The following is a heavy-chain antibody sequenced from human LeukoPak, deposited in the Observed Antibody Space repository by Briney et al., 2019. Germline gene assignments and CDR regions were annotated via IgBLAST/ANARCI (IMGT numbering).Heavy chain of an antibody. Sequence: GESLKISCKWSGYSFTSYWIGWVRQMPGKGLEWMGIIYPGDSDTRYSPSFQGQVTISVDKSISNAYLQWISLKASDTAMYYCASSLQDHAFDIWGQGTMVTVSS. CDR2: IYPGDSDT. J-gene: IGHJ3*02. CDR1: GYSFTSYW. D-gene: IGHD4-11*01. V-gene: IGHV5-51*01. CDR3: ASSLQDHAFDI.